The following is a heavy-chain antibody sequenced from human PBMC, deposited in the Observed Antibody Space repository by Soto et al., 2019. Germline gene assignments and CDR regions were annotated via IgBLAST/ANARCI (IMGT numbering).Heavy chain of an antibody. V-gene: IGHV4-31*03. CDR1: GASISSGDYS. D-gene: IGHD2-2*01. J-gene: IGHJ5*02. Sequence: SETLSLTCTVSGASISSGDYSWSWIRQYPGQGLEWIGDIYYTGTTNYNPSLKSRLTISVDTSKNQFSLKLTYVTAADTAVYYCEKKGYCSNSSCFVGNNWFDPWGQGTLVTVSS. CDR3: EKKGYCSNSSCFVGNNWFDP. CDR2: IYYTGTT.